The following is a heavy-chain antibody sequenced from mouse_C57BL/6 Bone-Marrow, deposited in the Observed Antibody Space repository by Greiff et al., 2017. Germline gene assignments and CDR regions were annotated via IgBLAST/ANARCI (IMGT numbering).Heavy chain of an antibody. CDR2: IDPENGDT. CDR3: TYYHGNFEGFAY. Sequence: EVQLQQSGAELVRPGASVKLSCTASGFNIKDDYMHWVKQRPEQGLEWIGWIDPENGDTESASKFQGKATITADTSSNPAYLQLSILTSEDTAVYYCTYYHGNFEGFAYWGQGTLVTVSA. V-gene: IGHV14-4*01. D-gene: IGHD2-1*01. J-gene: IGHJ3*01. CDR1: GFNIKDDY.